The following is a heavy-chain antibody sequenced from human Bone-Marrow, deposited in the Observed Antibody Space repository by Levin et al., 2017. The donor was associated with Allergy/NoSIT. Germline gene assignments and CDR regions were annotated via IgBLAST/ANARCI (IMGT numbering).Heavy chain of an antibody. J-gene: IGHJ5*02. D-gene: IGHD3-10*01. CDR1: GFTFSSYG. V-gene: IGHV3-33*01. Sequence: PGESLKISCAASGFTFSSYGMHWVRQAPGKGLEWVAVIWYDGSNKYYADSVKGRFTISRDNSKNTLYLQMNSLRAEDTAVYYCARERGANYYGSGSDYLFDPWGQGTLVTVSS. CDR2: IWYDGSNK. CDR3: ARERGANYYGSGSDYLFDP.